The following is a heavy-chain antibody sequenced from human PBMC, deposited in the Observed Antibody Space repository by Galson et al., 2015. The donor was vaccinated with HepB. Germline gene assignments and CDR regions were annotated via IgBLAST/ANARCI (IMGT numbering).Heavy chain of an antibody. D-gene: IGHD3-9*01. J-gene: IGHJ6*02. V-gene: IGHV4-59*12. CDR3: ARDLRYFDWDEGGAGMDV. CDR1: GGSISSYY. CDR2: IYYSGST. Sequence: SETLSLTCTVSGGSISSYYWSWIRQPPGKGLEWIGYIYYSGSTNYNPSLKSRVTMSVDTSKNQFSLKLSSVTAADTAVYYCARDLRYFDWDEGGAGMDVWGQGTTVTVSS.